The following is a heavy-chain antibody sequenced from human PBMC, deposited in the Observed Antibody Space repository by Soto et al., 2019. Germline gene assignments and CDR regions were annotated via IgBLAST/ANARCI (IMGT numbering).Heavy chain of an antibody. J-gene: IGHJ6*02. CDR1: GYSFTTYN. CDR3: ARARDMDV. Sequence: ASVKVSSNASGYSFTTYNLHWGPQAPGQGLEWMGIINPSVGSTTYAQNFQDRVTMTRDTSTTTVYMELSSLRSEDTAVYYCARARDMDVWGQGTTVNVSS. V-gene: IGHV1-46*01. CDR2: INPSVGST.